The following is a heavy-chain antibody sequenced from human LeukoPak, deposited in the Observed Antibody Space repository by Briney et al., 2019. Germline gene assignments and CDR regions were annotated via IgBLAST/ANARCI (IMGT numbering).Heavy chain of an antibody. CDR2: IYYSGST. J-gene: IGHJ5*02. V-gene: IGHV4-38-2*01. CDR1: GYSISSGYY. CDR3: ARGRFDP. Sequence: TSETLSLTCGVFGYSISSGYYWGWIRQPPGMGLEWIGSIYYSGSTYYNPSLQSRVTISLDTSKNQFSLKLSSVTAADTAVYYCARGRFDPWGQGTLVTVSS.